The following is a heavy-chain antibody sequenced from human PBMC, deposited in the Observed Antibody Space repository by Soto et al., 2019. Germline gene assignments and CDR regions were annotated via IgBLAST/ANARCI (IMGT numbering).Heavy chain of an antibody. V-gene: IGHV1-69*01. CDR3: EIFCSGCSCYSSWFDP. D-gene: IGHD2-15*01. Sequence: QVQLVQSGAEVKKPGSSVKVSCKASGGTFSSYAISWVRQAPGQGLEWMGGFIPIFGTANYAQKFQGRVTITADESTITAYMELSSLRSEDTAVYHCEIFCSGCSCYSSWFDPWGQGTLVTVSS. J-gene: IGHJ5*02. CDR2: FIPIFGTA. CDR1: GGTFSSYA.